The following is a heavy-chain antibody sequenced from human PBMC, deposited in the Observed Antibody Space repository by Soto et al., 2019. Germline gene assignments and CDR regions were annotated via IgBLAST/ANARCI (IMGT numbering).Heavy chain of an antibody. CDR1: GGSISSGGYR. V-gene: IGHV4-31*03. CDR3: ARGKNWFDP. J-gene: IGHJ5*02. Sequence: PSETLSLTCTVSGGSISSGGYRWSWIRQHPGKGLEWIGYIYYSGSTYYNPSLKSRVTISLDTSKNQFSLKLSSVTAADTAVYYCARGKNWFDPWGQGTLVTVSS. CDR2: IYYSGST.